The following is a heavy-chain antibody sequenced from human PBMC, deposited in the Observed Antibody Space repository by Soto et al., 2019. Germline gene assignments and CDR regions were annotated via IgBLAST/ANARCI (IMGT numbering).Heavy chain of an antibody. V-gene: IGHV3-30*03. CDR1: GSSFDYYG. Sequence: QVQLMESGGGLVQPGRSLGLSCAASGSSFDYYGMHWVRQAPGKGLEWVSGISYDGSNKYQPDSVKGRFTISRDNSKNTLYLQMNSLRVEDKAVYYCARDRGGRSDYYGMDVWGQGTTVIVSS. J-gene: IGHJ6*02. CDR2: ISYDGSNK. D-gene: IGHD6-25*01. CDR3: ARDRGGRSDYYGMDV.